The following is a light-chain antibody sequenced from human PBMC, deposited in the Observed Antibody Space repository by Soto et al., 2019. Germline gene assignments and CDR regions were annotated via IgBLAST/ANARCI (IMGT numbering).Light chain of an antibody. CDR1: SNDVGGDNY. J-gene: IGLJ1*01. CDR2: EVT. V-gene: IGLV2-14*01. CDR3: SSFTSRGTYV. Sequence: QSALTQPASVSGSAGQSITISCTGTSNDVGGDNYVSWYQQHPGKAPKVMIYEVTYRPPGVSNRFSGSKSGNTASLTISGLRAEDEPDYYCSSFTSRGTYVFGTGTKLTVL.